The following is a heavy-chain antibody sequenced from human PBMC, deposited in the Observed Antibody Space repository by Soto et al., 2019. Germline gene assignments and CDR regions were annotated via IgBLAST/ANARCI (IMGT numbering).Heavy chain of an antibody. V-gene: IGHV4-34*01. CDR1: GGSFSGYY. Sequence: SETRSLTCAVYGGSFSGYYWSWIRQPPGKGLEWIGEINHSGSTNYNPSLKSRVTISVDTSKNQFSLKLSSVTAADTAVYYCARHSSSSYNWFDPWGQGTLVTVSS. CDR2: INHSGST. CDR3: ARHSSSSYNWFDP. J-gene: IGHJ5*02. D-gene: IGHD6-6*01.